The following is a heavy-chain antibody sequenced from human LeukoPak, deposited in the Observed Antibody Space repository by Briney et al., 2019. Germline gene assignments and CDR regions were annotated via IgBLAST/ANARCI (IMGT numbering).Heavy chain of an antibody. V-gene: IGHV3-23*01. Sequence: GGSLRLSYAASGFTFSSYAMSWVRQAPGKGLEWVSAISGSGGSTYYADSVKGRFTISRDNAKNSLYLQMNSLRAEDTAVYYCARDSESGWSDYWGQGTLVTVSS. CDR2: ISGSGGST. J-gene: IGHJ4*02. CDR1: GFTFSSYA. CDR3: ARDSESGWSDY. D-gene: IGHD6-19*01.